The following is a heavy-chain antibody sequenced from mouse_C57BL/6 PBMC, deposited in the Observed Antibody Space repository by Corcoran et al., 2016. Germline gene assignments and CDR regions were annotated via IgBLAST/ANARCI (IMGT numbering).Heavy chain of an antibody. D-gene: IGHD1-1*01. CDR3: ARYDYGSSNYFDY. V-gene: IGHV1-80*01. CDR1: GYAFSSYW. Sequence: QVQLQQSGAELVKPGASVKISCKASGYAFSSYWMNWVKQRPGKGLEWIGQIYPGDGDTNYNGKFKGKATLTADKSSSTAYMQLSSLTSEDSAVYFCARYDYGSSNYFDYWGQGTTLTVSS. CDR2: IYPGDGDT. J-gene: IGHJ2*01.